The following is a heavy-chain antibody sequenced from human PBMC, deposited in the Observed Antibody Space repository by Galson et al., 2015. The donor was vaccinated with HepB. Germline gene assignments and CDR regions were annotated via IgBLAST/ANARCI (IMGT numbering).Heavy chain of an antibody. Sequence: SLRLSCAASGFSFSDHNMDWVRQAPGRGLEWVGRIRTKANSYTTEHVASVKGRFTISRDDSKNLLYLQMNSLKTEDTAVYYCARDRGSGWHSFDWWGRGTLVTVSA. D-gene: IGHD6-19*01. CDR2: IRTKANSYTT. CDR1: GFSFSDHN. CDR3: ARDRGSGWHSFDW. V-gene: IGHV3-72*01. J-gene: IGHJ4*02.